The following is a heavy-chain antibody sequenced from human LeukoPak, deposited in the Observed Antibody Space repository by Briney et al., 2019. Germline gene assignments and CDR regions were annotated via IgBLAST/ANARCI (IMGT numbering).Heavy chain of an antibody. CDR3: ARESSSGWYWYY. CDR2: INPNSGGT. J-gene: IGHJ4*02. D-gene: IGHD6-19*01. V-gene: IGHV1-2*02. Sequence: GASVKVSCKASRYTFTGYYMHWVRQAPGQGLEWMGWINPNSGGTNYAQKFQGRVTMTRDTSISTAYMELSRLRSDDTAVYYCARESSSGWYWYYWGQGTLVTVSS. CDR1: RYTFTGYY.